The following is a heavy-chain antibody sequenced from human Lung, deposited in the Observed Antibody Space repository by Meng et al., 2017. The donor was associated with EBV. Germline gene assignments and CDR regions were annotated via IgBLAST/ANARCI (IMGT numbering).Heavy chain of an antibody. CDR1: GGCSSCSNR. J-gene: IGHJ4*02. CDR3: ARARSIAAAVFNY. Sequence: QWSSPGRGTPLWALVLSGAVTGGCSSCSNRWSWPGQAPGKGLKWIEEIYHSGSTNYKPSLKRRVTISEDKSKTQFILMMSSVTAVDTAVYYCARARSIAAAVFNYWGQGTLVTVSS. CDR2: IYHSGST. D-gene: IGHD6-13*01. V-gene: IGHV4-4*03.